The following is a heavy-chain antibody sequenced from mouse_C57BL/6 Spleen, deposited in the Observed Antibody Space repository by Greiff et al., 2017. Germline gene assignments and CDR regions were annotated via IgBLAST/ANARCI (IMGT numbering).Heavy chain of an antibody. CDR1: GYTFTDYY. CDR2: IYPGSGNT. CDR3: ARGAESYAMDY. J-gene: IGHJ4*01. V-gene: IGHV1-84*01. Sequence: QVQLQQSGPELVKPGASVKISCKASGYTFTDYYINWVKQRPGQVLEWIGWIYPGSGNTKYNEKFKGKATLTVDTSSSTAYMQLSSLTSEDSAVYFCARGAESYAMDYWGQGTSVTVSS.